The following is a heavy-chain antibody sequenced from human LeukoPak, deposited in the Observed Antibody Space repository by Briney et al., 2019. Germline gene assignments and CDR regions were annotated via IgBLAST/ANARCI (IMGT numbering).Heavy chain of an antibody. CDR2: IRYDGSNK. D-gene: IGHD3-22*01. Sequence: GGSLRLSCAASGFTFSSYGMHWVRQALGKGLEWVAFIRYDGSNKYYADSVKGRFTISRDNAKNTLYLQMNSLRAEDTAVYYCAREGGYYSHWFDPWGQGTLVTVSS. CDR1: GFTFSSYG. J-gene: IGHJ5*02. V-gene: IGHV3-30*02. CDR3: AREGGYYSHWFDP.